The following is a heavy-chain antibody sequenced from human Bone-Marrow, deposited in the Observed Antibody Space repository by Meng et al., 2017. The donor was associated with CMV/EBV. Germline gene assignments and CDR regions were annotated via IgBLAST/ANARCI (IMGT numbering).Heavy chain of an antibody. Sequence: SGFTVSSNYMRWVRQAPGKGLEWVSLIYTGGSTSYADSVKGRFTISRDNSKNTLYLQMNSLRAEDTAVYYCARCVFGDSWSKCYFDYWGQGTLVTVSS. V-gene: IGHV3-66*02. CDR2: IYTGGST. CDR1: GFTVSSNY. D-gene: IGHD2-15*01. CDR3: ARCVFGDSWSKCYFDY. J-gene: IGHJ4*02.